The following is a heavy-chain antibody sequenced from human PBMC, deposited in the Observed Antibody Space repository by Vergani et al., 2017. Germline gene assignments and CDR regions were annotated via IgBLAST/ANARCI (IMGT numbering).Heavy chain of an antibody. Sequence: EVQLLESGGGLVQPGGSLRLSCAASGFTFSSYAMSWVRQAPGKGLEWVANINQDGSEKYYVDSVKGRLTISRDNAKDSLFLQMNSLRAEDTAVYYCARRPYCTSTSCLSGYNWFDPWGQGTLVTVSS. V-gene: IGHV3-7*01. J-gene: IGHJ5*02. CDR3: ARRPYCTSTSCLSGYNWFDP. CDR1: GFTFSSYA. CDR2: INQDGSEK. D-gene: IGHD2-2*01.